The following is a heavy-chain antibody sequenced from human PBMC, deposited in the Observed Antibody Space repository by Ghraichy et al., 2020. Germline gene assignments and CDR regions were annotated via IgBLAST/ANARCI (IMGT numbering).Heavy chain of an antibody. CDR2: INHSGST. CDR1: GGSFSGYY. Sequence: SETLSLTCAVYGGSFSGYYWSWIRQPPGKGLEWIGEINHSGSTNYNPSLKSRVTISVDTSKNQFSLKLSSVTAADTAVYYCARGSPWLTAVAGTVGRPSFAFDIWGQGTMVTVSS. D-gene: IGHD6-19*01. V-gene: IGHV4-34*01. CDR3: ARGSPWLTAVAGTVGRPSFAFDI. J-gene: IGHJ3*02.